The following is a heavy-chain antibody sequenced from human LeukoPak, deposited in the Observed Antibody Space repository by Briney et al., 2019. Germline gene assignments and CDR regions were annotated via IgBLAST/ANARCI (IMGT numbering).Heavy chain of an antibody. CDR2: IDTSGST. V-gene: IGHV4-4*07. J-gene: IGHJ6*03. Sequence: SETPSLTCTVSGGSITSFYWNWIRQPAGKGLGWIGRIDTSGSTNYNPSLKSRVTMSVDTSKNQFSLRLSSVTAADTAVYYCARGQWELLRYNYIDVWGKGTTVTVSS. CDR3: ARGQWELLRYNYIDV. CDR1: GGSITSFY. D-gene: IGHD1-26*01.